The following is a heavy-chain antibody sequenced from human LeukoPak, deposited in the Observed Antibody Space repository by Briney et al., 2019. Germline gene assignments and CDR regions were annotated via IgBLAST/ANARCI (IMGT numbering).Heavy chain of an antibody. D-gene: IGHD3-3*01. Sequence: SETLSLTCTVSGGSISTINDYWGWIRQPPGKGLEWIGSVYYDGSTYYNAPFKSRVTISVDTSKNQFSLKLSAVTAADTAMYYCARSLTIFGVVEPDYWGQGTLVTVSS. CDR2: VYYDGST. CDR3: ARSLTIFGVVEPDY. CDR1: GGSISTINDY. J-gene: IGHJ4*02. V-gene: IGHV4-39*07.